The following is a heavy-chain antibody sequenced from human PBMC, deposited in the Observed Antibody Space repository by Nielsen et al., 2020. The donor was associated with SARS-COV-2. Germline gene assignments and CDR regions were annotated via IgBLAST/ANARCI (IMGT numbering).Heavy chain of an antibody. V-gene: IGHV3-21*01. Sequence: GESLKISCEASGFTLSPYDINWVRQAPGKGLEWISFLSSKSSYIYYADSVRGRFTISRDNTKNSVYLQMNSLSAEDTAVYYCARDQRNARNYYYMDVWGRGTTVTVSS. J-gene: IGHJ6*03. CDR3: ARDQRNARNYYYMDV. CDR1: GFTLSPYD. CDR2: LSSKSSYI. D-gene: IGHD1-1*01.